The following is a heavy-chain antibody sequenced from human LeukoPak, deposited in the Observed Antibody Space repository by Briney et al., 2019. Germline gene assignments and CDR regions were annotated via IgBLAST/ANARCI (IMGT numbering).Heavy chain of an antibody. CDR2: FDPEDGET. CDR1: GYTLTELS. Sequence: ASVKVSCKVSGYTLTELSMHWVRQAPGKGLEWMGGFDPEDGETIYAQKFQGRVTMTEDTSTDTAYMELSSLRSEDTAVYYCATDTCTEVGATLFDYWGQGTLVTVSS. CDR3: ATDTCTEVGATLFDY. D-gene: IGHD1-26*01. V-gene: IGHV1-24*01. J-gene: IGHJ4*02.